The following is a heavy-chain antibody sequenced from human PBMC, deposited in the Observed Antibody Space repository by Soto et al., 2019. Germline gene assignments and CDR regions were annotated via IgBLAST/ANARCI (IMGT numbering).Heavy chain of an antibody. CDR2: MHYAGFS. Sequence: QVQLQESGPGLVTPSETLSLTCSFSGDSVTSHYLTWIRQSPENGLEWIGYMHYAGFSHYNPSLNSRLTISVDRSKNQFTLQLTSVTVADTAVYYCATSYGNDWYTYWGQGTQVTVSS. CDR3: ATSYGNDWYTY. D-gene: IGHD3-9*01. CDR1: GDSVTSHY. V-gene: IGHV4-59*02. J-gene: IGHJ4*02.